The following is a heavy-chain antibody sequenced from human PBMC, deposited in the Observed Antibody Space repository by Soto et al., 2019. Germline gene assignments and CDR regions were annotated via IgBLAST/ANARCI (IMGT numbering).Heavy chain of an antibody. CDR2: ISSSSSYI. CDR3: ARDSDDYIWGSYRFDDAFDI. V-gene: IGHV3-21*01. D-gene: IGHD3-16*02. CDR1: GFTFSSYS. Sequence: GGSLRLSWAASGFTFSSYSMHWVRQAPGKGLEWVSSISSSSSYIYYADSVKGRFTISRDNAKNSLYLQMNSLRAEDTAVYYCARDSDDYIWGSYRFDDAFDIWGQGTMVTVSS. J-gene: IGHJ3*02.